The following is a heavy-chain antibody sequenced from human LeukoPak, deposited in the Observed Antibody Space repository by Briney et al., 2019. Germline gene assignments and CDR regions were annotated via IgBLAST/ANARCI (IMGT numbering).Heavy chain of an antibody. CDR1: GFTFSSYS. CDR3: ARDRGSSGRLGRFDN. CDR2: ISSSSSYI. D-gene: IGHD6-19*01. Sequence: PGGSLRLSCAASGFTFSSYSMNWVRQAPGKGLEWVSSISSSSSYIYYADSVKGRFTISRDNAKNSLYLQMNSLRVEDTAVYYCARDRGSSGRLGRFDNWGQGTLVTVSP. J-gene: IGHJ4*02. V-gene: IGHV3-21*01.